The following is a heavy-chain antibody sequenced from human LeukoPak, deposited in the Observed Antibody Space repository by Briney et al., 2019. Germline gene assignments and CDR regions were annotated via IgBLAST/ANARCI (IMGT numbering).Heavy chain of an antibody. V-gene: IGHV4-38-2*02. D-gene: IGHD5-12*01. J-gene: IGHJ4*02. CDR2: IFHSGGT. CDR3: AREGNGYDLVDFDY. CDR1: GYSISSDSY. Sequence: NPSETLSLTCTVSGYSISSDSYWGWIRQPPGKGLEWIGTIFHSGGTYYNPSLRSRVTISVDTSKNQFSLKVRSVTAADTAVYYCAREGNGYDLVDFDYWGQGALVTVSS.